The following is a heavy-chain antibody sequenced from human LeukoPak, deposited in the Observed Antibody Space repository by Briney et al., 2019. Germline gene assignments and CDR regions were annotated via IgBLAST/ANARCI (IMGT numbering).Heavy chain of an antibody. CDR1: GFTFSSYE. J-gene: IGHJ3*02. Sequence: GGSLRLSCSASGFTFSSYEMNWVRQAPGKGLEWVSSISSGSSYIYYADSVKGRFTISRDNTKNSLYLQMTSLRAEDTAVYYCARDSGAVASRLYAFDIWGQGTMVTVSS. V-gene: IGHV3-21*01. D-gene: IGHD3-10*01. CDR3: ARDSGAVASRLYAFDI. CDR2: ISSGSSYI.